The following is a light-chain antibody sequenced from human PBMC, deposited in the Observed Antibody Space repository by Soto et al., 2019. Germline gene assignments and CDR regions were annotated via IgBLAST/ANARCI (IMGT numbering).Light chain of an antibody. CDR3: SSCAGSNNPYV. Sequence: QSVLPQPPSASGSPGQSVTLSCTGTSSDVGGCRFVSWYQQFPGKAPQLIIYEVNKRPSGVPDRFSGSKSGNTASLTISGLQAEDEADYYCSSCAGSNNPYVFGTGTKLTVL. J-gene: IGLJ1*01. CDR1: SSDVGGCRF. V-gene: IGLV2-8*01. CDR2: EVN.